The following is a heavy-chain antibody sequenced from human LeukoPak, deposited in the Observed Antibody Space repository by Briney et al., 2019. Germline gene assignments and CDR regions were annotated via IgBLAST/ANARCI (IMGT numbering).Heavy chain of an antibody. Sequence: GGSLRLSCAASGFTFSSYAMHWVRQAPGKGLEWVAVISYDGSNKYYADSVKGRFTISRDNSKNTLYLQMNSLGAEDTAVYYCARGVQSIWGQGTLVTVSS. D-gene: IGHD3-10*01. CDR3: ARGVQSI. CDR1: GFTFSSYA. V-gene: IGHV3-30-3*01. CDR2: ISYDGSNK. J-gene: IGHJ4*02.